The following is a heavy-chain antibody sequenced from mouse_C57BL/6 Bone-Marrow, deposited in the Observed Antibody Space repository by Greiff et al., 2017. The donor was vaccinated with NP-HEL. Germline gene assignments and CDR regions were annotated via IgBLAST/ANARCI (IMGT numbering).Heavy chain of an antibody. V-gene: IGHV1-42*01. CDR2: INPSTGGT. CDR3: ARGHYYGSSDYAMDY. D-gene: IGHD1-1*01. Sequence: EVKLMESGPELVKPGASVKISCKASGYSFTGYYMNWVKQSPEKSLEWIGEINPSTGGTTYNQKFKAKATLTVDKSSSTAYMQLKSLTSEDSAVYYGARGHYYGSSDYAMDYWGQGTSVTVSS. J-gene: IGHJ4*01. CDR1: GYSFTGYY.